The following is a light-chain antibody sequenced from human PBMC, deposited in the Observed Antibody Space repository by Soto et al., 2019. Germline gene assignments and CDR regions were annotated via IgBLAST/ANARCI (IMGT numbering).Light chain of an antibody. CDR1: EGISGW. J-gene: IGKJ4*01. Sequence: IQLTQSPSSVSASVGDRVTITCWASEGISGWLAWYQQKPGKAPELLIYAASFLQTGVPSRFSGTGSGTGSGTEFTLTISSLQPEDFATYTCQQVNTFPLTFGGGTRVEVK. CDR3: QQVNTFPLT. V-gene: IGKV1-12*01. CDR2: AAS.